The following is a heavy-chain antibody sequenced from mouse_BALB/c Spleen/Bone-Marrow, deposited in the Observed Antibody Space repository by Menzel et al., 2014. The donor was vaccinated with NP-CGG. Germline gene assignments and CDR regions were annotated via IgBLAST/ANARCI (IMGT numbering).Heavy chain of an antibody. CDR2: IYPYNGNT. Sequence: EVQLVESGPELVKPGASVKISCKASGYTFTDYNMHWVKQNHGKSLEWIGYIYPYNGNTGYNQKFKSKATLTVDNSSSTAYMEIRSLTSEDAAFYYCARGICYDCDVWFANWGQGTLVTVSA. CDR1: GYTFTDYN. D-gene: IGHD2-4*01. CDR3: ARGICYDCDVWFAN. J-gene: IGHJ3*01. V-gene: IGHV1S29*02.